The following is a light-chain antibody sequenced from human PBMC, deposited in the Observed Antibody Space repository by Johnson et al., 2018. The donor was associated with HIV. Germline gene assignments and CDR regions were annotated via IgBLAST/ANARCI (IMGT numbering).Light chain of an antibody. CDR3: GTWDSSLSTGGV. CDR2: DNN. Sequence: QSVLTQPPSVSAAPGQKVTISCSGSSSDIGNNYVSWYQQLPGTAPKVLIYDNNKRPSGIPDRFSGSKSGTSATLGITGLQTGAEADYYCGTWDSSLSTGGVFGTGTKVTVL. J-gene: IGLJ1*01. CDR1: SSDIGNNY. V-gene: IGLV1-51*01.